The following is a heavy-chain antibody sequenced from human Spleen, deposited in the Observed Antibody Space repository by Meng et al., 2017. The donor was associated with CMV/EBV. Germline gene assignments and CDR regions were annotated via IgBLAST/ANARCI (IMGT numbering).Heavy chain of an antibody. CDR2: MNPNNGDT. V-gene: IGHV1-8*02. J-gene: IGHJ6*02. CDR3: ARVEGPAGAMLKYFYYYGMEV. CDR1: DYTFSNYG. Sequence: ASVKVSCKASDYTFSNYGINWVRQAPGQGLEWMGWMNPNNGDTGYAQRFQGRVTMTRDTSISTVYMELTSLRSEDTAVYYCARVEGPAGAMLKYFYYYGMEVWGQGTTVTVSS. D-gene: IGHD6-13*01.